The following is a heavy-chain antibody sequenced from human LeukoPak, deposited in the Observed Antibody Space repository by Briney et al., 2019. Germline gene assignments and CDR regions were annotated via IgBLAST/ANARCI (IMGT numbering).Heavy chain of an antibody. CDR2: ISAYNGNT. CDR1: GYTFTSYG. V-gene: IGHV1-18*01. J-gene: IGHJ4*02. D-gene: IGHD3-16*02. CDR3: ARDLGDYVWGIYRYTPPDY. Sequence: ASVKVSCKASGYTFTSYGISWVRQAPGQGLEWMGWISAYNGNTNYAQKLQGRVTMTTDTSTSTAYMELRSLRSDDTAVYYCARDLGDYVWGIYRYTPPDYWGQGTLVTVSS.